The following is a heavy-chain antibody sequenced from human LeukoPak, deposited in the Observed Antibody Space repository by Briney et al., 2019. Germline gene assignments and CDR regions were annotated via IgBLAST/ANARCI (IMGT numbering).Heavy chain of an antibody. J-gene: IGHJ4*02. CDR1: GGSFSGYY. V-gene: IGHV4-34*01. CDR2: INHSGST. Sequence: PSETLSLTCAVYGGSFSGYYWSWIRQPPGKGLEWIGEINHSGSTYYNPSLKSRVTISVDRSKNQFSLKLSSLTAADTAVYYCASSFNYYDSSGYYPQMNFDYWGQGTLVTVSS. CDR3: ASSFNYYDSSGYYPQMNFDY. D-gene: IGHD3-22*01.